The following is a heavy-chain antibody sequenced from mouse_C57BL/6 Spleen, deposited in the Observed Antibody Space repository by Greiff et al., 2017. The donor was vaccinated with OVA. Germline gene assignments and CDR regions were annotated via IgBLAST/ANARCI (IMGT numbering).Heavy chain of an antibody. CDR3: ARSSDGYIYAMDY. Sequence: VQLQQSGPELVKPGASVKISCKASGYAFSSSWMNWVKQRPGKGLEWIGRIYPGDGDTNYNGKFKGKATLTADKSSSTAYMQLSSLTSEDSAVYFCARSSDGYIYAMDYWGQGTSVTVSS. V-gene: IGHV1-82*01. CDR2: IYPGDGDT. D-gene: IGHD2-3*01. CDR1: GYAFSSSW. J-gene: IGHJ4*01.